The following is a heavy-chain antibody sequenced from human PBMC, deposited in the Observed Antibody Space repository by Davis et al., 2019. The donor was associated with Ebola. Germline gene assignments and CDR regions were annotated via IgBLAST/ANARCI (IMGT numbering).Heavy chain of an antibody. Sequence: GGSLRLSCAASGFTFSSYWMHWVRHAPGKGLVWVSRINSDGSSTSYADSVKGRFTISRDNAKNTLYLQMNSLRAEDTAVYYCARYSGYDYYYYYGMDVWGQGTTVTVSS. D-gene: IGHD5-12*01. V-gene: IGHV3-74*01. J-gene: IGHJ6*02. CDR1: GFTFSSYW. CDR3: ARYSGYDYYYYYGMDV. CDR2: INSDGSST.